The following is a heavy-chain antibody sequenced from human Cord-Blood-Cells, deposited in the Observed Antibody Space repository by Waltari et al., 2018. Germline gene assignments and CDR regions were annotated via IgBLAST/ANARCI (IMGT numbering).Heavy chain of an antibody. V-gene: IGHV3-7*01. Sequence: EVQLVESGGGLVQPGGSLRLSGAAYGFTFSSYWMSWVRQAPGKGLEWVANIKQDGSEKYYVDSVKGRFTISRDNAKNSLYLQMNSLRAEDTAVYYCASIPYDFWSGYSDYWGQGTLVTVSS. CDR3: ASIPYDFWSGYSDY. D-gene: IGHD3-3*01. CDR2: IKQDGSEK. CDR1: GFTFSSYW. J-gene: IGHJ4*02.